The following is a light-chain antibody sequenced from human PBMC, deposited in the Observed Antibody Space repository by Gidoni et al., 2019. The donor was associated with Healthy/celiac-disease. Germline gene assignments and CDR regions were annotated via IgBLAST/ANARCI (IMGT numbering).Light chain of an antibody. J-gene: IGKJ5*01. CDR2: LGS. CDR1: QSILHSNGYNY. CDR3: MQALQTSIT. V-gene: IGKV2-28*01. Sequence: DIVMTQSPPSLPVTSGEPASISCRSSQSILHSNGYNYLDWYLQKPGQAPQLLIYLGSNRASGVPDRFSGSGSGTDFTLKISRVEAEDVGVYYCMQALQTSITFGQGTRLEIK.